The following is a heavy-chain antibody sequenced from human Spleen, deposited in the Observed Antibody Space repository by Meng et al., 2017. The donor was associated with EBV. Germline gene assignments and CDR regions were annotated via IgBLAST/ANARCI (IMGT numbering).Heavy chain of an antibody. J-gene: IGHJ4*02. D-gene: IGHD4-11*01. CDR2: INTKNGNP. CDR1: GYTFSKYA. Sequence: QVQLLQSGSELKKPGASAKVSCKASGYTFSKYAMNWVRQAPGHGLEYLGWINTKNGNPTYAQAFTGRFVFSLDTSVNTAYLQISSLQAEDTAVYYCARRWIGEGLHFDYWGQGTLVTVVS. V-gene: IGHV7-4-1*02. CDR3: ARRWIGEGLHFDY.